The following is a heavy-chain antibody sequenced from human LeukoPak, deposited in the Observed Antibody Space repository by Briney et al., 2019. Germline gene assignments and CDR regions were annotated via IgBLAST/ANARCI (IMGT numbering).Heavy chain of an antibody. CDR2: ISYDGSNK. Sequence: GGSLRLSCAASGFTFSSYGMHWVRQAPGKGLEWVAVISYDGSNKYYADSVKGRFTISRDNSKNTLYLQMNSLRAEDTAVYYCAKTYYCGSSAHLFDYWGQGTLVTVSS. CDR1: GFTFSSYG. D-gene: IGHD3-10*01. J-gene: IGHJ4*02. V-gene: IGHV3-30*18. CDR3: AKTYYCGSSAHLFDY.